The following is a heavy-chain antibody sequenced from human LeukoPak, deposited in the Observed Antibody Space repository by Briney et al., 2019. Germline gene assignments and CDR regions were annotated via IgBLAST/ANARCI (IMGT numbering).Heavy chain of an antibody. V-gene: IGHV4-34*01. CDR1: GGSFSGYY. CDR3: ARAYYDFWSGYYYTFDY. J-gene: IGHJ4*02. D-gene: IGHD3-3*01. CDR2: IYHSGST. Sequence: SETLSLTCAVYGGSFSGYYWSWIRQPPGKGLEWIGEIYHSGSTNYNPSLKSRVTISVDKSKNQFSLKLSSVTAADTAVYYCARAYYDFWSGYYYTFDYWGQGTLVTVSS.